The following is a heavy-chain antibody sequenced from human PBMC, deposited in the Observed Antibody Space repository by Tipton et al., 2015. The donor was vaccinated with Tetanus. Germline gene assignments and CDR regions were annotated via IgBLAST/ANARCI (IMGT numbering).Heavy chain of an antibody. V-gene: IGHV3-13*01. CDR3: ARGDPRPPSCMDV. D-gene: IGHD3-10*01. CDR2: IGTAGDT. J-gene: IGHJ6*02. Sequence: SLRLSCAASGFTFSSYDMHWVRQATGKGLKWVSAIGTAGDTYYPGSVKGRFTISRENAKNSLYLQMNSLRAGDTAVYYCARGDPRPPSCMDVWGQGTTVTVSS. CDR1: GFTFSSYD.